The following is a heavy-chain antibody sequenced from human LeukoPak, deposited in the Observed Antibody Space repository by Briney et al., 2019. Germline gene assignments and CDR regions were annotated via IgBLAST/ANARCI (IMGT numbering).Heavy chain of an antibody. D-gene: IGHD3-9*01. CDR3: ATVGDILTPYYDY. Sequence: GGSLRLSCAASGFIFSDAWMNWVRQAPGKGLEWVGRIKSKTDGGAKDYAVSVMGRFTISRDDSKNTLYLQMNSLKTEDTAVYYCATVGDILTPYYDYWGQGSLVTVSS. V-gene: IGHV3-15*01. CDR1: GFIFSDAW. CDR2: IKSKTDGGAK. J-gene: IGHJ4*02.